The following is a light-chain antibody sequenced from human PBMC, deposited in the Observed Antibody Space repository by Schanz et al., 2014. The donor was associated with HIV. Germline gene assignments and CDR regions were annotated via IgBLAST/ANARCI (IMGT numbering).Light chain of an antibody. CDR3: SSYADINNLV. CDR1: SGDVGRYDY. CDR2: DVT. J-gene: IGLJ2*01. Sequence: QSALTQPASVSGSLGQSITISCTGTSGDVGRYDYVSWYQQHPGQAPKLLIYDVTYRPSGISNRFSGSKSGYTASLTISGLQADDEADYYCSSYADINNLVFGGGTKVTVL. V-gene: IGLV2-14*03.